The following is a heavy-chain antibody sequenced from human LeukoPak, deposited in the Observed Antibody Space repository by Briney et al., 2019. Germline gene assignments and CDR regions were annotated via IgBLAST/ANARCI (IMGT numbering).Heavy chain of an antibody. Sequence: ASVTVSCKASGGTFSSYAISWVRQAPGQGLEWMGGIIPIFGTANYAQKFQVRVTITTDGSTSTAYMELSSLRSEDTAVYYCARAGIVVAHAFDIWGQGTMVTVSS. CDR1: GGTFSSYA. CDR2: IIPIFGTA. V-gene: IGHV1-69*05. D-gene: IGHD2-15*01. J-gene: IGHJ3*02. CDR3: ARAGIVVAHAFDI.